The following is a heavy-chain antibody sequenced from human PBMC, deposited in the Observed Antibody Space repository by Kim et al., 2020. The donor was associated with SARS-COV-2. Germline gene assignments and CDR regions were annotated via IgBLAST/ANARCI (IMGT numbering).Heavy chain of an antibody. CDR2: IYYSGST. CDR3: ARASSTTIFGVVIIGHFDY. CDR1: GGSISSGGHY. Sequence: TLSLTCTVSGGSISSGGHYWSWIRQHPGNGLEWIGYIYYSGSTYYNPSLKSRVTISVDTSKNQFSLKLSSVTAADTAVYYCARASSTTIFGVVIIGHFDYWGQGTLVTVSS. J-gene: IGHJ4*02. D-gene: IGHD3-3*01. V-gene: IGHV4-31*03.